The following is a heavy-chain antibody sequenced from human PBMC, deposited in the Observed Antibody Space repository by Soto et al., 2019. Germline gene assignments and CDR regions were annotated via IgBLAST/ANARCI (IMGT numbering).Heavy chain of an antibody. Sequence: ASETLSLTCTVSGGSISSYYWSWIRQPPGKGLEWIGYIYYSGSTNYNPSLKSRVTISVDTSKNQFSLKLSSVTAADTAVYYCAREFRGYYDPGAFDIWGQGTMVTV. D-gene: IGHD3-22*01. J-gene: IGHJ3*02. V-gene: IGHV4-59*01. CDR3: AREFRGYYDPGAFDI. CDR1: GGSISSYY. CDR2: IYYSGST.